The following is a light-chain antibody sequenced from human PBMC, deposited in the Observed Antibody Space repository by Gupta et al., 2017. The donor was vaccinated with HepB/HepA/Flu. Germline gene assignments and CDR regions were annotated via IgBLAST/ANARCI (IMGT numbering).Light chain of an antibody. J-gene: IGKJ2*01. Sequence: EIVMMQSPATLSVSPGERATLSCRASQSVSSNLAWYQQKPGQAPRLLIYGASPRATGIPARFSGSGSGTQFTLTISSLQSEDFAVYYCQQYNNWPYTFGQGTKLEI. CDR3: QQYNNWPYT. V-gene: IGKV3-15*01. CDR2: GAS. CDR1: QSVSSN.